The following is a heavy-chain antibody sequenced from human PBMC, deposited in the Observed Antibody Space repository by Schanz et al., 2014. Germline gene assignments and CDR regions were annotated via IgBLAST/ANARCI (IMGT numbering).Heavy chain of an antibody. CDR2: ISTSGTYM. CDR3: AKGRFGELSAFDI. Sequence: VRLVESGGGVVQPGRSLRLSCAASGFTLSSYGMHWVRQAPGKGLEWVSSISTSGTYMYIADSLKGRLTISRDNSKNTLYLQMNSLRAEDTAVYYCAKGRFGELSAFDIWGQGTMVTVSS. J-gene: IGHJ3*02. D-gene: IGHD3-10*01. CDR1: GFTLSSYG. V-gene: IGHV3-21*04.